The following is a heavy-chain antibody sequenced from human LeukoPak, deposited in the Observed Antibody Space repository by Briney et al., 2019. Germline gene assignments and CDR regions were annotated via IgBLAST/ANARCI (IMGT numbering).Heavy chain of an antibody. CDR1: GGSVSSYY. J-gene: IGHJ4*02. V-gene: IGHV4-59*02. CDR3: ARDLGPSRGFDY. Sequence: SETLSLTCSVSGGSVSSYYWSWIRQPAGKGLEWIGYVFYTGSTTYNPSLKSRLTISVDTSKSQFSLKLNSVTAADTAVYYCARDLGPSRGFDYWGRGTLVTVSS. D-gene: IGHD3-10*01. CDR2: VFYTGST.